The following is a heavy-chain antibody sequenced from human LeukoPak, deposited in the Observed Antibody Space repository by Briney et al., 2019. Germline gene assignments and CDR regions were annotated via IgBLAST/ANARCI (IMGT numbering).Heavy chain of an antibody. J-gene: IGHJ4*02. Sequence: GGSLRLSCAASGFTFSSYAMHWVRQAPGKGLEWVAVISYDGSNKYYADSVKGRFTISRDNSKNTLYLQMNSLRAEDTAVYYCARDSITDYWGQGTLATVSS. D-gene: IGHD1-14*01. CDR2: ISYDGSNK. V-gene: IGHV3-30-3*01. CDR1: GFTFSSYA. CDR3: ARDSITDY.